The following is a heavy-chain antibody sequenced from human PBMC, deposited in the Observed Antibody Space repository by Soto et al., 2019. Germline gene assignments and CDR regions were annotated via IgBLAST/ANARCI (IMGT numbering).Heavy chain of an antibody. Sequence: VASVKVSCKASGYTFTSYGISWVRQAPGQGLEWMGWISAYNGNTNYAQKLQGRVTMTTDTSTSTAYMELRSLRSDDTAVYYCARDAPYYYDSSAPAGAFDIWGQGTMVTVSS. CDR2: ISAYNGNT. CDR3: ARDAPYYYDSSAPAGAFDI. J-gene: IGHJ3*02. D-gene: IGHD3-22*01. CDR1: GYTFTSYG. V-gene: IGHV1-18*04.